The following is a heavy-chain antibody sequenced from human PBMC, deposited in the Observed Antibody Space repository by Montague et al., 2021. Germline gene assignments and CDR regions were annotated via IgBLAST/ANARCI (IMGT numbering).Heavy chain of an antibody. CDR2: IVGNGGNT. V-gene: IGHV3-23*01. Sequence: SLRLSCAASGFTFSSYAMTWVRQAPGKRLEWVSLIVGNGGNTFYADSVKGRFTISRDNSKNTLYLQMNSLRADDTAAYYCAKRDSSGLHYFDYWGQGTLVTVSS. J-gene: IGHJ4*02. D-gene: IGHD6-19*01. CDR1: GFTFSSYA. CDR3: AKRDSSGLHYFDY.